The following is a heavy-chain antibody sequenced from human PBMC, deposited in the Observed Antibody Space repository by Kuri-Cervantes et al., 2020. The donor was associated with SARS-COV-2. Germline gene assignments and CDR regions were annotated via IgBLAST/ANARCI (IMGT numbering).Heavy chain of an antibody. CDR1: GGSLSSDNHY. Sequence: GSLRLSCLVSGGSLSSDNHYWGWIRQPPGKGLEWIGNIYYSGNTYYNPSLKSRVTISADTAKNQFSLKLSSVTAADTAVYYCAREGLVTAYYYYMDVWGKGTTVTVSS. V-gene: IGHV4-39*07. CDR2: IYYSGNT. CDR3: AREGLVTAYYYYMDV. D-gene: IGHD5-18*01. J-gene: IGHJ6*03.